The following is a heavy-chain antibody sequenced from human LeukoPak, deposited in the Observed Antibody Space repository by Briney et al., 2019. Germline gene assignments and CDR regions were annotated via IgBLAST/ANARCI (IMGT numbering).Heavy chain of an antibody. CDR2: INPNSGGT. D-gene: IGHD5-12*01. V-gene: IGHV1-2*02. CDR1: GYTFTGYY. J-gene: IGHJ4*02. Sequence: ASVKVSCKASGYTFTGYYMHWVRQAPGQGLEWMGWINPNSGGTNYAQKFQGRVTMTRDTSISTAYMELSRLRSDDTAVYYCVRVGRLGANVFDYWGQGTLVTVSS. CDR3: VRVGRLGANVFDY.